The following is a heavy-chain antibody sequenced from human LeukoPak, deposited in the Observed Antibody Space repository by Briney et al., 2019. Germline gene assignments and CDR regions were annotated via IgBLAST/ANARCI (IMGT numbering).Heavy chain of an antibody. J-gene: IGHJ4*02. Sequence: GGSLRLSCAASGFTFSSYDMNWVRQAPGKGLEWISYISTRGDTIYYADSVKGRFTISRDNAKNSLFLQMNTLGAEDTAVYECANDLSGVYFDYWGQGTLVTVSS. CDR3: ANDLSGVYFDY. V-gene: IGHV3-48*03. CDR2: ISTRGDTI. CDR1: GFTFSSYD. D-gene: IGHD3-10*01.